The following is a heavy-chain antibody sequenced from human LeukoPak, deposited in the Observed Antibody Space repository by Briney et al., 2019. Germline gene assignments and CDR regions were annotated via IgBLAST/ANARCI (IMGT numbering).Heavy chain of an antibody. J-gene: IGHJ4*02. CDR2: ISGSGGST. CDR3: AKACDPEYYYGSGGYC. CDR1: GLTLSNYA. V-gene: IGHV3-23*01. D-gene: IGHD3-10*01. Sequence: PAGSLTHSCPACGLTLSNYAMRWLRQAPAKELAWVSAISGSGGSTYYADSVKGRFTISRDNSTITLYMQMNSLRAADTAVYYCAKACDPEYYYGSGGYCWGQGTLVTVSS.